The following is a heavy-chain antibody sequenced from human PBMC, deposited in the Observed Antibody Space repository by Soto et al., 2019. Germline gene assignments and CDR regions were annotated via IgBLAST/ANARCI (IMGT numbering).Heavy chain of an antibody. Sequence: PGGSLRLSCAASGFTFSRYGMHWVRQAPGEGLEWVAVISHDGNENYYVDSVNGRFTTSRDNTKNLFYLQMNSLRAEDTAVYYCAKEYGRLDYWGQGTLVTVSS. V-gene: IGHV3-30*04. CDR1: GFTFSRYG. CDR3: AKEYGRLDY. D-gene: IGHD4-17*01. CDR2: ISHDGNEN. J-gene: IGHJ4*02.